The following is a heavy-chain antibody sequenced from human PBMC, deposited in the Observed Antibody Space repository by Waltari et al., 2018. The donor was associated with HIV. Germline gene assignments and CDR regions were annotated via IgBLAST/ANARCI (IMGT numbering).Heavy chain of an antibody. CDR1: GFTFSSYD. Sequence: EVQLVESGGGLVQPGGSLRLSCAASGFTFSSYDMHWVRQATGKGLDWVSAIGTAGDTYYPGLVKGRFTISRENAKNSLYRQMNSLRAEETAVYYCARSPLSGSYLNDAFDIWGQGTMVTVSS. CDR2: IGTAGDT. J-gene: IGHJ3*02. V-gene: IGHV3-13*01. D-gene: IGHD1-26*01. CDR3: ARSPLSGSYLNDAFDI.